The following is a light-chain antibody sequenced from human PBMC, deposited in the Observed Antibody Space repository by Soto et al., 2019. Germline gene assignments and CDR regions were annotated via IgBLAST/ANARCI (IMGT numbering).Light chain of an antibody. Sequence: GDRVTITCRASQSISSWLAWYQQKPGKAPKLLIYDASSLESGVPSRFSGSGSGTEFTLTISSLQPDDFETYYCQQYNSYSATFGQGTKVDIK. CDR1: QSISSW. V-gene: IGKV1-5*01. J-gene: IGKJ1*01. CDR3: QQYNSYSAT. CDR2: DAS.